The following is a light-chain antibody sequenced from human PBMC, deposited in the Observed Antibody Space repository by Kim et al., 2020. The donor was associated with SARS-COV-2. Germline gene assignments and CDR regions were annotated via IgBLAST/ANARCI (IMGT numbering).Light chain of an antibody. CDR1: LSDVGVYDY. V-gene: IGLV2-8*01. CDR2: EVS. Sequence: QSATTSCTGPLSDVGVYDYVVWDQQYPGKAPKLLIYEVSKRPLVCPDRFSGSKSGNTASLTVSWLQAEDEADYYCSSYAGSSNFVLFGGGTHLTFL. J-gene: IGLJ2*01. CDR3: SSYAGSSNFVL.